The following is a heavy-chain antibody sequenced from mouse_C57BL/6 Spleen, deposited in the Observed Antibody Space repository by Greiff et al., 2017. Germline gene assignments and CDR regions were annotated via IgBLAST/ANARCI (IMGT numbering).Heavy chain of an antibody. D-gene: IGHD2-4*01. CDR2: ISYDGSN. J-gene: IGHJ4*01. CDR3: ARVDYGDYYAMDY. Sequence: EVKVEESGPGLVKPSPSLSLTCSATGYSITSGYYWNWIRQLPGNKLEWMGYISYDGSNNYNPTLKNRISITRDTSKNQFFLKLNSVTTEDTATYYCARVDYGDYYAMDYWGQGTSVTVSS. CDR1: GYSITSGYY. V-gene: IGHV3-6*01.